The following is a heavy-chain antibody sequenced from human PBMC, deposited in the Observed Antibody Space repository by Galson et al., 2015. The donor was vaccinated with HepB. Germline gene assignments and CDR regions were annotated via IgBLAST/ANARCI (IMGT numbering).Heavy chain of an antibody. Sequence: SLRLSCAASGFTFSDYWMHWVRQAPGKGLVWVARIQSDGSITWYADYVKGRFTISRDNAKNTVYLQMNSLRAEDTAVYYCTREAWTVGASYSDTWGQGTLVTVFS. CDR2: IQSDGSIT. J-gene: IGHJ4*02. D-gene: IGHD1-26*01. V-gene: IGHV3-74*01. CDR3: TREAWTVGASYSDT. CDR1: GFTFSDYW.